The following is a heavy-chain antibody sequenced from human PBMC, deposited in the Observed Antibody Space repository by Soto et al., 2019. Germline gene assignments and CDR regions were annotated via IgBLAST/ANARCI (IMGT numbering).Heavy chain of an antibody. D-gene: IGHD6-13*01. Sequence: QLQLQESGSGLVKPSQTLSLTCAVSGGSISSGGYSWSWVRQPPGKGLEWIGYSYHSGSTYDNPSLKTRVTIAVGRSKNQFSLKLSSVTAADTAVYYGASPHAGANITAGVNWGPGTLGNASS. V-gene: IGHV4-30-2*01. J-gene: IGHJ4*02. CDR2: SYHSGST. CDR3: ASPHAGANITAGVN. CDR1: GGSISSGGYS.